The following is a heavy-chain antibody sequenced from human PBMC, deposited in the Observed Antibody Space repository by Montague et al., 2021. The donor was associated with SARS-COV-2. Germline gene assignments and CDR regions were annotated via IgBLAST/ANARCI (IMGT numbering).Heavy chain of an antibody. D-gene: IGHD2-2*01. CDR3: ARRRVRADYFDF. J-gene: IGHJ4*02. Sequence: SETLSLTCTVSGDSVSSSDYYWGWIRQPPGEGLEWLGIVYYSGYTYYNPSLKGRVTISIDASKNQFSLKLNSLTATDTAIYHCARRRVRADYFDFWGQGTLVTVSS. CDR1: GDSVSSSDYY. V-gene: IGHV4-39*01. CDR2: VYYSGYT.